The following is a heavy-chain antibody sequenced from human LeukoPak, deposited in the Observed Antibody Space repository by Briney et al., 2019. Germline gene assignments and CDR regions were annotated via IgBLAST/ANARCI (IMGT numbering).Heavy chain of an antibody. J-gene: IGHJ4*02. V-gene: IGHV3-30*04. CDR3: AKSRDYFYYFDY. CDR1: GFTFSSYA. Sequence: PGGSLRLSCAASGFTFSSYAMHWVRQAPGKGLEWVAVISYDGSNKYYADSVKGRFTISRHNSKNTLYLQMNSLRAEDTAVYYCAKSRDYFYYFDYWGQGTLVTVSS. D-gene: IGHD2/OR15-2a*01. CDR2: ISYDGSNK.